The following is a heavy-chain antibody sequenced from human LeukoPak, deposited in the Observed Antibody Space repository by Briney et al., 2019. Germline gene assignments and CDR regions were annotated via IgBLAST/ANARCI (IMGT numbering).Heavy chain of an antibody. CDR2: IYTSGST. V-gene: IGHV4-61*02. J-gene: IGHJ6*02. CDR3: ARGDYPYYYGMDV. D-gene: IGHD4-11*01. Sequence: TLSLTCTVSGGSISRGSYYWSWIRQPAGKGLEWIGRIYTSGSTNYNPSLKSRVTISVDTSKNQFSLKLSSVTAADTAVYYCARGDYPYYYGMDVWGQGTTVTVSS. CDR1: GGSISRGSYY.